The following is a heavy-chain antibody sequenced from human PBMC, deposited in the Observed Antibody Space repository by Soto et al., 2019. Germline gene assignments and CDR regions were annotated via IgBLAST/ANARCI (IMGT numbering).Heavy chain of an antibody. Sequence: GGSLRLSCAASGFSFRDYFMSWIRQAPGKGLEWVSYIGPYGNSIYYADSVKGRFTISRDDATNSLHLHTNSLRTDDTAVYYCARDDHTYGVYWGQGTPVTVSS. V-gene: IGHV3-11*01. CDR2: IGPYGNSI. D-gene: IGHD2-21*01. CDR1: GFSFRDYF. CDR3: ARDDHTYGVY. J-gene: IGHJ4*02.